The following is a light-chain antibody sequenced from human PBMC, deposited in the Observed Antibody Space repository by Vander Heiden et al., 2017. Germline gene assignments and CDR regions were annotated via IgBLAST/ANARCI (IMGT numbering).Light chain of an antibody. J-gene: IGKJ1*01. Sequence: EIVLTQSPGTLSLSPGEGATLSCRASQYITNSLLAWYQQRPGQAPRFLIYSASNRATGIPDRFSGSGSGTDFTLTISRLEPEDFAVYYCQQYGSSPPTFGQGTKVESK. CDR2: SAS. V-gene: IGKV3-20*01. CDR1: QYITNSL. CDR3: QQYGSSPPT.